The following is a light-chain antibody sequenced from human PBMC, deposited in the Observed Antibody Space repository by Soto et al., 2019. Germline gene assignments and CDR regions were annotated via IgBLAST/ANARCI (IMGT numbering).Light chain of an antibody. CDR1: ASNLGGNP. J-gene: IGLJ2*01. Sequence: QSVLTQPPSVSGTPGQKVSISCSGSASNLGGNPVNWYQHLPGAAPKLLIYTNHQRPSGVPDRFSGSKSGTSASLAISGLRSEAEANFYCAAWDDSLNAVVFGGGTKLTVL. CDR2: TNH. CDR3: AAWDDSLNAVV. V-gene: IGLV1-44*01.